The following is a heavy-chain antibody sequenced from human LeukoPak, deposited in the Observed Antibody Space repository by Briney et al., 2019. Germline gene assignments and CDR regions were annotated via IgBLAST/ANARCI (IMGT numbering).Heavy chain of an antibody. J-gene: IGHJ4*02. CDR1: GGSITSHY. CDR3: ARHRGAIWYFDY. D-gene: IGHD3-9*01. CDR2: ISGSGNI. Sequence: PSETLSLTCTVSGGSITSHYWSWIRQAPGKGLEWIGYISGSGNIHYNPSLKSPLTISVDTSRNQVSLKLSSVTVADTAVYYCARHRGAIWYFDYWGQGTLVTVSS. V-gene: IGHV4-59*08.